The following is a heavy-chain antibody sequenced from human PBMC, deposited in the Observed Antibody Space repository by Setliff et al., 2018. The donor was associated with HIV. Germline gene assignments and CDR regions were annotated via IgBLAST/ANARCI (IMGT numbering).Heavy chain of an antibody. D-gene: IGHD3-22*01. J-gene: IGHJ4*02. V-gene: IGHV5-51*01. CDR3: ARLGDDNSGYYQF. CDR2: IFPDDSDT. CDR1: GYSFSDYW. Sequence: GESLKISCKASGYSFSDYWIGWVRQMPGEGLEWMGIIFPDDSDTRYSPSFQGHVTISADKSISTAYLQWSSLKASDTAIYYCARLGDDNSGYYQFWGQGTLVTVSS.